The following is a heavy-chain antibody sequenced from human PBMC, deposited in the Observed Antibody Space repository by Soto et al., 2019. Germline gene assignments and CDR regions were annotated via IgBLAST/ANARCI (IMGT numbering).Heavy chain of an antibody. Sequence: SETLSLTCAVSGGSISSDNWWSWVRQPPGKGLEWIGQIYHSGSTIYNPSLKSRVTISVDKSKNQFSLKVNSVTAADTAVYYCARGVLIAAAGGFDYWGQGALVTVSS. D-gene: IGHD6-13*01. CDR2: IYHSGST. V-gene: IGHV4-4*02. CDR1: GGSISSDNW. CDR3: ARGVLIAAAGGFDY. J-gene: IGHJ4*02.